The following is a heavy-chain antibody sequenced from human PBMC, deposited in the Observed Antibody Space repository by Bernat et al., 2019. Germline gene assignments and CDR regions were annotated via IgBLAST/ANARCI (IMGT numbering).Heavy chain of an antibody. D-gene: IGHD3-3*01. CDR1: GFTFGDYA. Sequence: EVQLVESGGGLVQPGRSLRLSCTASGFTFGDYAMSWVRPAPGKGLAWVGFIRSKAYGGTTEYAASVKGRFTISREDSKSIAYLQMNSLKTEDTAVYYCTREVTFWSGYQSYYYYYYMDVWGKGTTVTVSS. J-gene: IGHJ6*03. CDR2: IRSKAYGGTT. V-gene: IGHV3-49*04. CDR3: TREVTFWSGYQSYYYYYYMDV.